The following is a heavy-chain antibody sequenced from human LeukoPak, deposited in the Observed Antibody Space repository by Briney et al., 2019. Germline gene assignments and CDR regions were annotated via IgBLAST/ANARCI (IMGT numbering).Heavy chain of an antibody. CDR2: INHSGST. Sequence: PSETLSLTCAVYGGSFSGYNWSWIRQPPGKVLEWIGEINHSGSTNYNPSLKSRVTISVDTSKNQFSLKLRSLTAADTAVYYCARHTEAATSPGGWFDPWGQGTLVTVSS. J-gene: IGHJ5*02. V-gene: IGHV4-34*01. CDR1: GGSFSGYN. D-gene: IGHD1-26*01. CDR3: ARHTEAATSPGGWFDP.